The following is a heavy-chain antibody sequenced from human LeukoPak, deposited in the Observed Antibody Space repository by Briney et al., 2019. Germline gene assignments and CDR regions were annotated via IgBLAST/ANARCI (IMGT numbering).Heavy chain of an antibody. J-gene: IGHJ4*02. Sequence: RRSLRPSRAASEFTFISSSMNSVSQAPGNRLEWVSSIRSSSSYIYYADSVKGRFTISRDNAKNSLYLQMNSLRAEDTAVYYCARDEETYYDFWSGYYNWGQGTLVTVSS. D-gene: IGHD3-3*01. V-gene: IGHV3-21*01. CDR2: IRSSSSYI. CDR1: EFTFISSS. CDR3: ARDEETYYDFWSGYYN.